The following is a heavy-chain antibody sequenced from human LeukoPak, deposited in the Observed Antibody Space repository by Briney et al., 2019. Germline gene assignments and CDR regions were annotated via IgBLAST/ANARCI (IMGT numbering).Heavy chain of an antibody. J-gene: IGHJ6*03. CDR2: IIPIFGTA. V-gene: IGHV1-69*06. Sequence: GASVKVSCKASGGTFSNYAISWVRQAPGQGLEWMGGIIPIFGTANYAQKFQGRVTITADKSTSTAYMELSSLRSEDTAVYYCARVRESGSSWYYYYMDVWGKGTTVTVSS. CDR3: ARVRESGSSWYYYYMDV. CDR1: GGTFSNYA. D-gene: IGHD6-13*01.